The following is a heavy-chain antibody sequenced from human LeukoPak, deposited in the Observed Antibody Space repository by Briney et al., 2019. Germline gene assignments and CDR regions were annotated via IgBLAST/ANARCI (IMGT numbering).Heavy chain of an antibody. CDR2: INSDGSST. V-gene: IGHV3-74*01. CDR1: GFTFSSYW. J-gene: IGHJ3*02. CDR3: ARDRMITFGGVIVYDAFDI. Sequence: GGSLRLSCAASGFTFSSYWMHWVRQALGKGLAWVSRINSDGSSTSYADSVKGRFTISRDNAKNTLYLQMNSLRAEDTAVYYCARDRMITFGGVIVYDAFDIWGQGTMVTVSS. D-gene: IGHD3-16*02.